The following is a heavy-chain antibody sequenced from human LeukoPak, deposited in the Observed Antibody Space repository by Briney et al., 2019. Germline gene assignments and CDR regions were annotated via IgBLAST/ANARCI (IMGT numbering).Heavy chain of an antibody. CDR1: GFTFDDYA. J-gene: IGHJ3*02. CDR3: ARPDYYGSGSSAFDI. CDR2: ISWNSGSI. D-gene: IGHD3-10*01. Sequence: GRSLRLSCAASGFTFDDYAMHWVRQAPGKGLEWVSGISWNSGSIGYADSVKGRFTISRDNAKNSLYLQMNSLRAEDTAVYYCARPDYYGSGSSAFDIWGQGTMVTVSS. V-gene: IGHV3-9*01.